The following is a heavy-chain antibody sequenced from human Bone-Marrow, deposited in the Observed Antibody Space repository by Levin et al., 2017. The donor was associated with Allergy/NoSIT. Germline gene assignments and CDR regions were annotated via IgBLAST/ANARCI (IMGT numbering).Heavy chain of an antibody. CDR3: TRNAWRDDFDGNGFPEAFDI. J-gene: IGHJ3*02. CDR2: IYHTGGT. D-gene: IGHD3-22*01. V-gene: IGHV4-4*02. Sequence: SQTLSLTCAVSGGSISSHSWWSWVRQPPGKGLEWIGEIYHTGGTNDNPSLKSRVTISVDKSKNQFSLKLMSVTAADTAIYYCTRNAWRDDFDGNGFPEAFDIWGQGTMVTVSS. CDR1: GGSISSHSW.